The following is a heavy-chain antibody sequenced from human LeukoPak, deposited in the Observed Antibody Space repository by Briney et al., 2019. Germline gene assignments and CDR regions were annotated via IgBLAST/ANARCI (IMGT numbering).Heavy chain of an antibody. CDR2: INHSGST. J-gene: IGHJ6*03. V-gene: IGHV4-34*01. Sequence: PSETLSLTCADYGGSFSGYYWSWIRQPPGKGLEWIGEINHSGSTNYNPSLKSRVTISVDTSKNQFSLKLSSVTAADTAVYYCARELGSSTSRKIYMDVWGKGTTVTVSS. D-gene: IGHD2-2*01. CDR1: GGSFSGYY. CDR3: ARELGSSTSRKIYMDV.